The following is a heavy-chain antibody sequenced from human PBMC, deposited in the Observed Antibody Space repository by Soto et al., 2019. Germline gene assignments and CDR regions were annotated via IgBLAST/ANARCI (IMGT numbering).Heavy chain of an antibody. J-gene: IGHJ4*02. D-gene: IGHD3-10*01. CDR3: GIPGATGHLDY. V-gene: IGHV3-7*03. Sequence: SLMLLCAASGVTFTACGMCWVRQGPGKGLEWEANLNKDRSEKNCVDSVKGRFTISRDNAKNSVYLQLSSLRSDDTAVDYCGIPGATGHLDYWGQGSRVTVSS. CDR1: GVTFTACG. CDR2: LNKDRSEK.